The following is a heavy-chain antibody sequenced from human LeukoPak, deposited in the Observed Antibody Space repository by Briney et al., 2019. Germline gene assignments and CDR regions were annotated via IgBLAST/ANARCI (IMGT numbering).Heavy chain of an antibody. J-gene: IGHJ3*02. V-gene: IGHV4-31*03. CDR2: IYYSGST. CDR1: GGSISSGGYY. D-gene: IGHD3-22*01. CDR3: AREQNYYDSSSYRNAFDI. Sequence: PSQTLSLTCTVSGGSISSGGYYWSWIRQHPGKGLEWIGYIYYSGSTYYNPSLKSRVTISVDTSKNQFSLKLSSVTAADTAVYYCAREQNYYDSSSYRNAFDIWGQGTMVTVSS.